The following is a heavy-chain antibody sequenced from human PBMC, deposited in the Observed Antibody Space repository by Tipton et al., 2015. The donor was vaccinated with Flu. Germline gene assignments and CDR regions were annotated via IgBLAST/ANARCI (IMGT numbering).Heavy chain of an antibody. V-gene: IGHV4-4*07. D-gene: IGHD3-22*01. CDR2: THTSGNT. CDR1: GGSISRYY. Sequence: PGLVKPSETLSLTCTVSGGSISRYYWSWIRQPVGKGPEWMGRTHTSGNTNYNSSFGSRLTMSVDTSKSQFSMTLTSVTVADTAVYYCASGNFYDSSGYFAFWGHGILVTVYS. J-gene: IGHJ4*01. CDR3: ASGNFYDSSGYFAF.